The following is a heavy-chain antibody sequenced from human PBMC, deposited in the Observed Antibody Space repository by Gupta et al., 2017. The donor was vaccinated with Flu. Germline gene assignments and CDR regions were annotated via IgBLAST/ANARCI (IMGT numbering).Heavy chain of an antibody. CDR2: IHQSGDT. CDR3: ARVGLAAFGSNWFDP. V-gene: IGHV4-34*01. Sequence: SGIRQSPGKGLEWIGEIHQSGDTNNNPSLKSRVTISLDTSKSQFSLSLSSVTAADTAVYYCARVGLAAFGSNWFDPWGQGTLVTVSS. J-gene: IGHJ5*02. D-gene: IGHD6-13*01.